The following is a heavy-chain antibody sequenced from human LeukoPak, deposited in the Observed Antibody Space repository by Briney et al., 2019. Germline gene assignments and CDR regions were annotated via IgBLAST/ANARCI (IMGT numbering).Heavy chain of an antibody. J-gene: IGHJ4*02. CDR3: ARLPKTYDFWSNFYVY. CDR2: VYHTGRT. CDR1: GGSITSPYW. D-gene: IGHD3-3*01. Sequence: SETLSLTCAVFGGSITSPYWWTWVRQSPGKGLEWIGEVYHTGRTNHNPSLKSRVTMSVDKSNNQFSLKLTSLTAADTAVYYCARLPKTYDFWSNFYVYWGQGTLVTVSS. V-gene: IGHV4-4*02.